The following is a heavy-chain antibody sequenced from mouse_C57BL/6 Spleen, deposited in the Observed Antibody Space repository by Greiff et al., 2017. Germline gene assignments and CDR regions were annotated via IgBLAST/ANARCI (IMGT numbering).Heavy chain of an antibody. V-gene: IGHV1-64*01. CDR1: GYTFTSYW. Sequence: VQLQQPGAELVKPGASVKLSCKASGYTFTSYWMHWVKQRPGQGLEWIGMIHPNSGSTNYNEKFKSKATLTVDKSSSTAYMQLSSLTSEDSAVYDCAKITTVVKGYAMDYWGQGTSVTVSS. J-gene: IGHJ4*01. CDR2: IHPNSGST. CDR3: AKITTVVKGYAMDY. D-gene: IGHD1-1*01.